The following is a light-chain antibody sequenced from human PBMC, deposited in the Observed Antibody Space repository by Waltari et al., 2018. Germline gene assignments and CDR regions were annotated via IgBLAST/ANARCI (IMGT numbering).Light chain of an antibody. V-gene: IGLV2-11*01. CDR1: TSDVGRYNY. CDR3: CSFAGAYTWI. CDR2: DVT. J-gene: IGLJ2*01. Sequence: SALTQPRSVSGSPRQSVTISCTGTTSDVGRYNYVSWYQHLPGKAPELLMFDVTQRPSGVPGRFSGSKSANTASLTISGLQPDDEADYYCCSFAGAYTWIFGGGTKVTVL.